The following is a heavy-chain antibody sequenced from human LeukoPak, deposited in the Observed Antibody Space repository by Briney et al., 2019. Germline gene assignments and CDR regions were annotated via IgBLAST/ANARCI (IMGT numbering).Heavy chain of an antibody. Sequence: SETLSLTCAVYGGSFSGYYWSWIRQPPGKGLEWIGEINHSGSTNYNPSLKSRVTIPVDTSKNQFSLKLSSVTAADTAVYYCARSLPPYGSGTTYYGMDVWGQGTTVTVSS. CDR2: INHSGST. CDR3: ARSLPPYGSGTTYYGMDV. CDR1: GGSFSGYY. V-gene: IGHV4-34*01. D-gene: IGHD3-10*01. J-gene: IGHJ6*02.